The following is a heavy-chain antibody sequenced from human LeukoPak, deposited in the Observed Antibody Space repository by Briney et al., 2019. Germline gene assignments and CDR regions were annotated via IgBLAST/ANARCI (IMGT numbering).Heavy chain of an antibody. V-gene: IGHV3-48*03. CDR3: ARDRGTTMVRAFDI. CDR2: ISASGSSI. J-gene: IGHJ3*02. Sequence: GGSLRLSCAASGFTFSSYEMNWVRQAPGKGLEWVSYISASGSSIYYADSVKGRFTISRDNAKNSLYLQMNSLRAEDTAVYYCARDRGTTMVRAFDIWGQGTMATVTS. CDR1: GFTFSSYE. D-gene: IGHD4/OR15-4a*01.